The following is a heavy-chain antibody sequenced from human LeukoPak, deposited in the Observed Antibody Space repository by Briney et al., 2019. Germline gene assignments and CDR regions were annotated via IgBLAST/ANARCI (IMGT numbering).Heavy chain of an antibody. CDR1: GYTFTSYY. CDR2: INPSGGST. D-gene: IGHD6-6*01. V-gene: IGHV1-46*01. Sequence: ASVKVSCKASGYTFTSYYMHWVRQAPGQGLEWMGMINPSGGSTSYAQKFQGRVTMTRDMSTSTVYMELSSLRSEDTAVYYCARFVAARTNWFDPWGQGTLVTVSS. J-gene: IGHJ5*02. CDR3: ARFVAARTNWFDP.